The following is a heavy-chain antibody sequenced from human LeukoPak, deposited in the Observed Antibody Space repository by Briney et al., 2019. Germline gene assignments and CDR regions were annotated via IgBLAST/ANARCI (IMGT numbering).Heavy chain of an antibody. D-gene: IGHD5-18*01. CDR2: ISSSGTTI. J-gene: IGHJ4*02. CDR1: GFTFSDYY. Sequence: GGSLRLSCAASGFTFSDYYMSWIRQAPGKGLEWVSYISSSGTTIYYADSVKGRFTISRDNAKNSLYLQMNSLRAEDTAVYYCARGPGRGYSYGAYFDYWGRGTLVTVSS. CDR3: ARGPGRGYSYGAYFDY. V-gene: IGHV3-11*01.